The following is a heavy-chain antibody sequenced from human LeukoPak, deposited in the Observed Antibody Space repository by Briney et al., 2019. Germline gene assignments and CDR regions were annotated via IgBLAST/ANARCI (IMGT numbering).Heavy chain of an antibody. J-gene: IGHJ6*02. V-gene: IGHV3-30-3*01. D-gene: IGHD3-22*01. CDR3: ARDFYDSSGYYYYYGMDV. CDR1: GFTFSSYA. CDR2: ISYDGSNK. Sequence: GGSLRLSCAASGFTFSSYAMHWARQAPGKGLEWVAVISYDGSNKYYADSVKGRFTISRDNSKNTLYLQMNSLRAEDTAVYYCARDFYDSSGYYYYYGMDVWGQGTTVTVSS.